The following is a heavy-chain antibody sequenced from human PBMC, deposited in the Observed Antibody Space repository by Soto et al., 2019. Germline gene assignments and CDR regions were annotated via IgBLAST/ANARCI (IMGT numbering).Heavy chain of an antibody. CDR2: ISSSGSTI. V-gene: IGHV3-11*01. CDR3: ARGRGTAMEEDAFDI. CDR1: GFSFSDYY. J-gene: IGHJ3*02. D-gene: IGHD5-18*01. Sequence: GGSLRLSCAASGFSFSDYYMSWIRQAPGKGLEWVSYISSSGSTIYYADSVKGRFTNSRDNAKNSLYLQMNSLRAEDTAVYYCARGRGTAMEEDAFDIWGQGTMVTVSS.